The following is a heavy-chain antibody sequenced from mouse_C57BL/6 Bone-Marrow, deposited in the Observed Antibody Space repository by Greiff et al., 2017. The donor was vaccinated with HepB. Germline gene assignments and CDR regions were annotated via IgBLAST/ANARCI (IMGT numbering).Heavy chain of an antibody. D-gene: IGHD1-1*01. Sequence: LQQSGPGILQSSQTLSLTCSFSGFSLSTSGMGVSWIRQPSGKGLEWLAHIYWDDDKRYNPSLKSRLTIPKDTSRNQVFLKITSVDTADTATYYCARGGSSSPYAMDYWGQGTSVTVSS. CDR3: ARGGSSSPYAMDY. CDR2: IYWDDDK. V-gene: IGHV8-12*01. CDR1: GFSLSTSGMG. J-gene: IGHJ4*01.